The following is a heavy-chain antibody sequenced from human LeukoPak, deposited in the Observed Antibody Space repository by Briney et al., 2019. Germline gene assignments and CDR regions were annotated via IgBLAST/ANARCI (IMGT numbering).Heavy chain of an antibody. CDR3: ARGWQPHAYYYYYYGLDV. CDR2: INHSGST. CDR1: GVSFSGYY. J-gene: IGHJ6*02. Sequence: SETLSLTCAVYGVSFSGYYWSWLRQPPGKGLEGIGEINHSGSTNYNPSLKSRVTISVDTSKNQFSLKLSSVTAADTAVYYCARGWQPHAYYYYYYGLDVWGQGTTVTVSS. D-gene: IGHD6-13*01. V-gene: IGHV4-34*01.